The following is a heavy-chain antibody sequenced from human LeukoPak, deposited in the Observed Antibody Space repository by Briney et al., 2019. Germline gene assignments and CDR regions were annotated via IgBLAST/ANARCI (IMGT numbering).Heavy chain of an antibody. CDR3: ARENMGYYDSSGYHDAFDI. J-gene: IGHJ3*02. CDR1: GGSISSYY. D-gene: IGHD3-22*01. CDR2: IYYSGST. Sequence: PSETLSLTCTVSGGSISSYYWSWIRQPPGRGLEWIGYIYYSGSTNHNPSLKSRVTISVDTSKNQFSLKLSSVTAADTAVYYCARENMGYYDSSGYHDAFDIWGQGTMVTVSS. V-gene: IGHV4-59*01.